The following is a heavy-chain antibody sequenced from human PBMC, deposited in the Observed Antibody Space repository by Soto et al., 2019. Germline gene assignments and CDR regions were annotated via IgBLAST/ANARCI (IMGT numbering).Heavy chain of an antibody. J-gene: IGHJ4*02. D-gene: IGHD4-17*01. CDR3: AHLHDYGDYINPYYFDY. CDR2: IYWDDDK. V-gene: IGHV2-5*02. CDR1: GFSLSTSGVG. Sequence: SGPTLVKPTQTLTLTCTFSGFSLSTSGVGVGWIRQPPGKALEWLALIYWDDDKRYSPSLKSRLTITKDTSKNQVVLTMTNMDPVDTATYYCAHLHDYGDYINPYYFDYWGQGTLVTVSS.